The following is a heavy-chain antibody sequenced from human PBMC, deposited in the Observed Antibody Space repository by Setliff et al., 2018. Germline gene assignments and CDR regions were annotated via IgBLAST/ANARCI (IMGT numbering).Heavy chain of an antibody. CDR1: GDTFVSYY. V-gene: IGHV1-46*01. CDR3: ARDVTGTYNGRLEY. Sequence: KVSCKTSGDTFVSYYVHWVRQAPGQGLEWMGLIKPGIDTATYAQKFQGRVTMTRDTSAKIVFMELNGLRSDDTAVYYCARDVTGTYNGRLEYWGLGTLVTVSS. J-gene: IGHJ4*02. D-gene: IGHD1-1*01. CDR2: IKPGIDTA.